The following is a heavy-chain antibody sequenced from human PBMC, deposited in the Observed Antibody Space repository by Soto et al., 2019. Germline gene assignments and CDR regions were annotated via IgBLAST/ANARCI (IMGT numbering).Heavy chain of an antibody. Sequence: QVQLQESSPGLVKPSGTLSLTCAVSGGSISSSNWWSWVRQPPGKGLEWIGEIYHSGSTNYNPSLKRRVTISVDKSKNQFSLKLSSVTAADTAVYYCARSPDSSGYYPRWYYYGMDVWGQGTTVTVSS. V-gene: IGHV4-4*02. CDR2: IYHSGST. D-gene: IGHD3-22*01. J-gene: IGHJ6*02. CDR1: GGSISSSNW. CDR3: ARSPDSSGYYPRWYYYGMDV.